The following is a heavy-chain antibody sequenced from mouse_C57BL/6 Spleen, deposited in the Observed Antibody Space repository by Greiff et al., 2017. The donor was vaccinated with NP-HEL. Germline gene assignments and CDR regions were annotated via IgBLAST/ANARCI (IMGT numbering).Heavy chain of an antibody. J-gene: IGHJ4*01. CDR1: GYAFSSSW. CDR3: ARRGDGLNAMDY. CDR2: IYPGDGDT. D-gene: IGHD2-3*01. V-gene: IGHV1-82*01. Sequence: VQLQQSGPELVKPGASVKISCKASGYAFSSSWMNWVKQRPGKGLEWIGRIYPGDGDTNSNGKFKGKATLTADKSSSTAYMQLSSLTSEDSAVYFCARRGDGLNAMDYWGQGTSVTVSS.